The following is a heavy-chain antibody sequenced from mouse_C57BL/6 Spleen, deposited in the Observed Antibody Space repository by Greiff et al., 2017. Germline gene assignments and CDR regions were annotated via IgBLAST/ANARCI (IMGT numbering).Heavy chain of an antibody. CDR1: GFNIKDYY. Sequence: DVKLVESGAELVKPGASVKLSCTASGFNIKDYYMHWVKQRTEQGLEWIGRIDPEDGETKYAPKFQGKATITADTSSNTAYLQLSSLTSEDTAVYYCARGYYGSRGYFDYWGQGTTLTVSS. V-gene: IGHV14-2*01. J-gene: IGHJ2*01. D-gene: IGHD1-1*01. CDR3: ARGYYGSRGYFDY. CDR2: IDPEDGET.